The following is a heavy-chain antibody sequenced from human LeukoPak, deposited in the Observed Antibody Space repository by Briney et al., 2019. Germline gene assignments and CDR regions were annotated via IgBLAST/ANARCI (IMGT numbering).Heavy chain of an antibody. CDR3: AKVADYYGSGSYDY. CDR1: GFTFRTYW. D-gene: IGHD3-10*01. CDR2: ISGSGGST. Sequence: GGSLRLSCAASGFTFRTYWMAWVRQAPGKGLEWVSAISGSGGSTYYADSVKGRFTISRDNSKNTLYLQMNSLRAEDTAVYYCAKVADYYGSGSYDYWGQGTLVTVSS. V-gene: IGHV3-23*01. J-gene: IGHJ4*02.